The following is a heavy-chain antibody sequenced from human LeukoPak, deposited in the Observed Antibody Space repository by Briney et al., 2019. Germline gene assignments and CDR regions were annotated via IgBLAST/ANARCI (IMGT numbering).Heavy chain of an antibody. V-gene: IGHV4-39*07. CDR1: GDSISSGPYY. J-gene: IGHJ3*02. Sequence: KPSETLSLTCTVSGDSISSGPYYWGWIRQPPGKGLEWIGNIYYGENTYYNPSLKSRVTISVDTSKNQFSLKLSSVTAADTAVYYCARGSYHAFDIWGQGTMVTVSS. D-gene: IGHD6-6*01. CDR3: ARGSYHAFDI. CDR2: IYYGENT.